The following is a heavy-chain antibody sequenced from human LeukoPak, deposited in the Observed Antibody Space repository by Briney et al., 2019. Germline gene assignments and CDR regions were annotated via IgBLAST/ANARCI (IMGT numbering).Heavy chain of an antibody. CDR2: ISYDGSNK. J-gene: IGHJ4*02. CDR3: ANIMITSRGN. V-gene: IGHV3-30*18. Sequence: PGGPLRLSCAASRFTFSTYAMNWVRQAPGKGLEWVAVISYDGSNKYYADSVKGRFTISRDNSKNTLYLQMNSLRAEDTAVYYCANIMITSRGNWGQGTLVTVSS. D-gene: IGHD3-16*01. CDR1: RFTFSTYA.